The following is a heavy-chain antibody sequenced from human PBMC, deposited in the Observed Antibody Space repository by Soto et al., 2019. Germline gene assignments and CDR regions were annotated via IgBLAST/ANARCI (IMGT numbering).Heavy chain of an antibody. CDR3: ARGDRGGSGSPASYYYSGLDV. V-gene: IGHV3-23*01. D-gene: IGHD3-10*01. J-gene: IGHJ6*02. CDR1: GFTFSSYA. Sequence: GGSLRLSCAASGFTFSSYAMSWVRQAPGKGLEWVSSVSAGGDMTYYSDSVKGRFTISRDNSNNALFLQMNSLRAEGTALYYCARGDRGGSGSPASYYYSGLDVWGQGTTVTVSS. CDR2: VSAGGDMT.